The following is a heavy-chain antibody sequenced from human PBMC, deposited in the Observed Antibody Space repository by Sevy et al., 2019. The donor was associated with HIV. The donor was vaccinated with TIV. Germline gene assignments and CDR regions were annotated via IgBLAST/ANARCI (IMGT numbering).Heavy chain of an antibody. CDR3: AKGQQDQPRIYDY. J-gene: IGHJ4*02. CDR1: GFTFSSYA. CDR2: ISGSGGSI. V-gene: IGHV3-23*01. D-gene: IGHD6-13*01. Sequence: GGSLRLSCAASGFTFSSYAMAWVRQAAGKGLEWVSAISGSGGSIYYADSVNGRFTIARDNSENTLYLQMNSLRSDDTAVYYCAKGQQDQPRIYDYWGQGTLVTVSS.